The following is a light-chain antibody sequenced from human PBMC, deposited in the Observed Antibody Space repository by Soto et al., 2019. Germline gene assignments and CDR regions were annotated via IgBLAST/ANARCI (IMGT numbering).Light chain of an antibody. V-gene: IGKV1-5*01. Sequence: DIQMTQSPSTLSASVGDRVTITCRASQSISSWLAWYQQKPGKAPRLLIYDASSLESRVLSRFSGSGSGTEFTLTISTLQPDDFATYYCQQYNSYPYAFGQGTKLEIK. CDR1: QSISSW. CDR2: DAS. J-gene: IGKJ2*01. CDR3: QQYNSYPYA.